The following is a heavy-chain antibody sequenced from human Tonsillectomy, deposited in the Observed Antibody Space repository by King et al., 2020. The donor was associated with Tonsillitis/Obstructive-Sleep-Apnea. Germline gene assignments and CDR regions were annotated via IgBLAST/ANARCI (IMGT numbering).Heavy chain of an antibody. CDR1: GFTFSSYA. V-gene: IGHV3-23*04. Sequence: VQLVESGGGLVQPGGSLRLSCAASGFTFSSYAMSWVRQAPGKGLEWVSAISGSGGSTYYADSVKGRFTISRDNSKNTLYLQMNNLRAEDTAVYYCAKAGDIVVVPAATTDYWGQGTLVTVSS. J-gene: IGHJ4*02. CDR2: ISGSGGST. D-gene: IGHD2-2*01. CDR3: AKAGDIVVVPAATTDY.